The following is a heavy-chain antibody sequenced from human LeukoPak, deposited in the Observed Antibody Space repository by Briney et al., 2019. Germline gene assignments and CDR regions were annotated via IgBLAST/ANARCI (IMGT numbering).Heavy chain of an antibody. CDR1: GFTFSRFG. D-gene: IGHD6-6*01. V-gene: IGHV3-74*01. CDR3: AREGTSSFDY. Sequence: TGGSLRLSCAASGFTFSRFGMHWVRQVPGKGLVWVSRIDKDGRITTYADSVKARFTISRDNAKNTLYLQMNSLRAEDTAVYYCAREGTSSFDYWGQGILVTVSS. J-gene: IGHJ4*02. CDR2: IDKDGRIT.